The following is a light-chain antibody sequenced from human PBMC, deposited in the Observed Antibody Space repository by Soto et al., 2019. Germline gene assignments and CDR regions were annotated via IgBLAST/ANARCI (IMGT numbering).Light chain of an antibody. Sequence: EIVVTQSPGTLSLSPGERATLSCRASQSVSSSYFAWYQQKPGQTPRLLIYGASSRATGIPDRFSGSGSGTDFTLTISRLEPEDFAVYYCQQYGSSLLTFGGGTKVEIK. CDR2: GAS. V-gene: IGKV3-20*01. CDR3: QQYGSSLLT. CDR1: QSVSSSY. J-gene: IGKJ4*01.